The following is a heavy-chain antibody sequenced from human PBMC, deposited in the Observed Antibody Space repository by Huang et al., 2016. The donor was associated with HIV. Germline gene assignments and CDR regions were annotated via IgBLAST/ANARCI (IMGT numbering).Heavy chain of an antibody. D-gene: IGHD6-19*01. Sequence: QVILQESGPGLVKPSETLSLTCTVSGDSINSDYWNWVRQPPGKGLEWVGHIAHSGTPGYNPSIKGRATISIDTAKTQFSLRLTAGTAADTAVYYCARYVPVAQYFFRYWGQGALVTVSS. CDR1: GDSINSDY. J-gene: IGHJ4*02. CDR3: ARYVPVAQYFFRY. CDR2: IAHSGTP. V-gene: IGHV4-59*01.